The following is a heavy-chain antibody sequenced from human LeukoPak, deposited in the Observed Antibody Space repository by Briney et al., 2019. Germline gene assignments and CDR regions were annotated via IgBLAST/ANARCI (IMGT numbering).Heavy chain of an antibody. CDR3: AAGTAADF. J-gene: IGHJ4*02. Sequence: GGSLRLSCVVSGIPFSDYYMNWIRQALGKGLEWISYISSSSSYTDYADSVKGRFTISRDNAKSALYLQMNSLRLEDTAVYYCAAGTAADFWGQGTLVTVSS. D-gene: IGHD6-13*01. V-gene: IGHV3-11*03. CDR1: GIPFSDYY. CDR2: ISSSSSYT.